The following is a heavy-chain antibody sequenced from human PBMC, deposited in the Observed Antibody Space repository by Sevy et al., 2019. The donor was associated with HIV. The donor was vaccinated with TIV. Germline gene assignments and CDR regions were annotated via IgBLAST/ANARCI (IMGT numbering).Heavy chain of an antibody. CDR2: ISGSGGST. Sequence: GGSLRLSCAASGFTFSNYAMSWVRQAPGKGLEWVSTISGSGGSTHYADSVKGRFTISRDSSKNTLYLQMNSLTAEVTALAYCANHPGTFYFYDSSSVFDYWGQGTLVTVSS. V-gene: IGHV3-23*01. CDR1: GFTFSNYA. D-gene: IGHD3-22*01. J-gene: IGHJ4*02. CDR3: ANHPGTFYFYDSSSVFDY.